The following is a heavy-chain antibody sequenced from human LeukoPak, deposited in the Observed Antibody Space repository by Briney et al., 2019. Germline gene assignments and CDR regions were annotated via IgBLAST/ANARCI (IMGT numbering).Heavy chain of an antibody. V-gene: IGHV3-30*18. CDR2: ISYDGSNK. Sequence: GRSLRLSCAASGFTFSSYGMHWVRQAPGKGLEWVAVISYDGSNKYYADSVKGRFTISRDNSKNTLYLQMNSLRAEDTAVYYCAKTKYYYGSGNDYWGQGTLVTVSS. CDR3: AKTKYYYGSGNDY. CDR1: GFTFSSYG. D-gene: IGHD3-10*01. J-gene: IGHJ4*02.